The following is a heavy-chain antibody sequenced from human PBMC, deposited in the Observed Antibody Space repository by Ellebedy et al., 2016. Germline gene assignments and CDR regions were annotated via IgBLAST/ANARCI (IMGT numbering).Heavy chain of an antibody. CDR2: INHSGST. J-gene: IGHJ5*02. V-gene: IGHV4-34*01. D-gene: IGHD3-10*01. Sequence: SQTLSLTXXVYGGSFSGYYWSWIRQPPGKGLEWIGEINHSGSTNYNPSLKSRVTISVDTSKNQFFLKLSSVIAADTAVYYCARESLTMVRGVTEEWFDPWGQGTLVTVSS. CDR3: ARESLTMVRGVTEEWFDP. CDR1: GGSFSGYY.